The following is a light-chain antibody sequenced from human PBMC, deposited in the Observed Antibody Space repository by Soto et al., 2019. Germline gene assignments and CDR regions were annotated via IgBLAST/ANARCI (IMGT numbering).Light chain of an antibody. J-gene: IGLJ1*01. CDR2: DVS. Sequence: QSVLTQPASVSGSPGQSITISCTGTSSYVGGYNYVSWYQQHPGKAPKLMIYDVSNRPSGASNRFSGSKSGNTASLTLSGLQAEDEADYYCSSYTSSSFYVFGTGTKVTVL. CDR1: SSYVGGYNY. V-gene: IGLV2-14*01. CDR3: SSYTSSSFYV.